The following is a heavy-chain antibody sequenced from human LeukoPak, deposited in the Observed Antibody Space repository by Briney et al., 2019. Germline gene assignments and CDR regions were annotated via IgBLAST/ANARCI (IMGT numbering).Heavy chain of an antibody. J-gene: IGHJ4*02. D-gene: IGHD6-19*01. CDR1: GGSFSGYY. CDR3: ARETDSSGWYREDY. CDR2: INHSGST. V-gene: IGHV4-34*01. Sequence: PSETLSLTCAVYGGSFSGYYWSWIRQPPGKGQEWIGEINHSGSTNYNPSLKSRVTISVDTSKNQFSLKLSSVTAADTAVYYCARETDSSGWYREDYWGQGTLVTVSS.